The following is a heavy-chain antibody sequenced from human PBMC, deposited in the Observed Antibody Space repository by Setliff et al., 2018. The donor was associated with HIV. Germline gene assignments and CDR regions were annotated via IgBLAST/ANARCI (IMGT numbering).Heavy chain of an antibody. CDR2: INAGNGNT. J-gene: IGHJ6*03. V-gene: IGHV1-3*01. CDR1: GYTFTSYA. D-gene: IGHD3-16*01. Sequence: GASVKVSCKASGYTFTSYAMHWVRQAPGQRLEWMGWINAGNGNTKYSQKFQGRVTITRDTSASTAYMERSSLRSEDTAVYYCARDRFGDPYYYYYMDVWGKGTTVTVSS. CDR3: ARDRFGDPYYYYYMDV.